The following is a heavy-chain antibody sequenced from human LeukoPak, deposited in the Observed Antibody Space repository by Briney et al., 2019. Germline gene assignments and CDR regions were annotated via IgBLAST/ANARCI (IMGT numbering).Heavy chain of an antibody. CDR1: GFTFSSYS. Sequence: KTGGSLRLSCAASGFTFSSYSMNWVRQAPGKGLEWVSSICSSSTYIYYADSVKGRFTISRDNAKKSLYLQMNSLRAEDTAVYYCARDSAYYYDSRLQYYFDYWGQGTLVTVSS. V-gene: IGHV3-21*01. D-gene: IGHD3-22*01. J-gene: IGHJ4*02. CDR2: ICSSSTYI. CDR3: ARDSAYYYDSRLQYYFDY.